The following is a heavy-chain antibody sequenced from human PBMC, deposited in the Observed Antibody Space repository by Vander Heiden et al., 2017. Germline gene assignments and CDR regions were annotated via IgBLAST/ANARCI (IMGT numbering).Heavy chain of an antibody. J-gene: IGHJ5*02. Sequence: QVQLQESGPGLVKPSETLSLTCTVSGDSATRGSYYWSWIRQPPGKGLECIGFVYHSGNTNFNPSLKSRVTISIDTSKNQFSLKLSSVTAADTAVYYCARDNGDYRRWFDPWGQGTLVTVSS. V-gene: IGHV4-61*01. CDR1: GDSATRGSYY. D-gene: IGHD4-17*01. CDR3: ARDNGDYRRWFDP. CDR2: VYHSGNT.